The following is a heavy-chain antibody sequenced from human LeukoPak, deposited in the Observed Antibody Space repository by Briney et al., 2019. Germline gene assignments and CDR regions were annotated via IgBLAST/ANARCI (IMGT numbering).Heavy chain of an antibody. CDR1: GFTFSSYA. CDR3: VPRKEWSCYMDV. Sequence: GGSLRLSCAASGFTFSSYAMSWVRQAPGKGLEWVSDISGSGGSTYYADSVKGRFTISRGNSKNTLYLQMNSLRAEDTAVYYCVPRKEWSCYMDVWGKGTTVTVSS. CDR2: ISGSGGST. J-gene: IGHJ6*03. V-gene: IGHV3-23*01. D-gene: IGHD3-3*01.